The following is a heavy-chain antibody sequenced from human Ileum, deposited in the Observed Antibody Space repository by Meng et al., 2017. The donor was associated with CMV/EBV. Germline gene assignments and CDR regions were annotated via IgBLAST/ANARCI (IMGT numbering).Heavy chain of an antibody. CDR3: ATGLGEDTFYTGDY. J-gene: IGHJ4*02. V-gene: IGHV3-53*01. D-gene: IGHD3-10*01. Sequence: VSGFSVSSNYISWVRRAPGKGLEWVSVSYSGGSTYSADALRGRFNSTRDNSRNTVYLQMNSLRPEDTAVYYCATGLGEDTFYTGDYWGQGTLVTVSS. CDR2: SYSGGST. CDR1: GFSVSSNY.